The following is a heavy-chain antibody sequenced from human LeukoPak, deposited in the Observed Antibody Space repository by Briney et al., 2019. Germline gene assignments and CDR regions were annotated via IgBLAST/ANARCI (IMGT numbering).Heavy chain of an antibody. V-gene: IGHV3-74*01. Sequence: PGGSLRLSCAASGXTFSSYCMHWAPHAPGKGRVWVSRINSEGSRTNYADSVKGRFTISRDNAKNTLYLQMNSLRAEDTAVYYCAREGGGTYYAEYFHHWGQGTLVTVSS. D-gene: IGHD1-26*01. J-gene: IGHJ1*01. CDR1: GXTFSSYC. CDR2: INSEGSRT. CDR3: AREGGGTYYAEYFHH.